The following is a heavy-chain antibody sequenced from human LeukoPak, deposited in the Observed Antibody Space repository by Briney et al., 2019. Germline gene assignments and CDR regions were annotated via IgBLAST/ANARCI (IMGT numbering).Heavy chain of an antibody. V-gene: IGHV4-34*01. J-gene: IGHJ5*02. D-gene: IGHD6-13*01. CDR2: INHSGST. Sequence: SETLSLTCAVYGGSFSGYYWSWIRQPPGKGLEWIGEINHSGSTNYNPSLKSRVTISVDTSKSQFSLKLSSVTAADTAVYYCARDGSSWYNWFDPWGQGTLVTVSS. CDR3: ARDGSSWYNWFDP. CDR1: GGSFSGYY.